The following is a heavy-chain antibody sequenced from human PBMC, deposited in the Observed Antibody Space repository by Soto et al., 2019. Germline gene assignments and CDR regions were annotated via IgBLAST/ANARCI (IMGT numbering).Heavy chain of an antibody. CDR2: INSDGSST. CDR1: GFTFSSYW. Sequence: EVQLVESGGGLVQPGGSLRLSCAASGFTFSSYWMHWVRQAPGKGLVWVSRINSDGSSTNYADSVKGRFTISRDNAKNTLYLQMNSLRADDTAVYYCARDQGYCSGGSCYVAGYWGQGTLVTVSS. D-gene: IGHD2-15*01. CDR3: ARDQGYCSGGSCYVAGY. J-gene: IGHJ4*02. V-gene: IGHV3-74*01.